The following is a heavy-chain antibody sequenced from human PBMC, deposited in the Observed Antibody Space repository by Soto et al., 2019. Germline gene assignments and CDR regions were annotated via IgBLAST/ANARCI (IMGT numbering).Heavy chain of an antibody. V-gene: IGHV1-46*03. CDR3: GRRTGPGYFDY. J-gene: IGHJ4*02. D-gene: IGHD2-8*02. CDR1: GYTFTSYY. CDR2: INPGGGST. Sequence: ASVKVSCKASGYTFTSYYLHWVRQAPGQGLEWMGVINPGGGSTSYAQKFQGRVTMTSDTSTSTVYMELSSLRSEDTAVYYCGRRTGPGYFDYWGQGSLVTVSS.